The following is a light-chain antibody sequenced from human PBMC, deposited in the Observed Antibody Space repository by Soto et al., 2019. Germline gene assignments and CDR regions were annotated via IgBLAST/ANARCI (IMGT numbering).Light chain of an antibody. J-gene: IGLJ1*01. CDR1: NIGNIN. Sequence: SYELTQPPSVSVAPGQTATITCGGDNIGNINVHWYQQRPGQAPTLVVYNDDDRPLEIPARFSGSNSGNTATLTISRVEAGDEADYYCQVWHRRSDHYVFGTGTKVTVL. CDR3: QVWHRRSDHYV. CDR2: NDD. V-gene: IGLV3-21*02.